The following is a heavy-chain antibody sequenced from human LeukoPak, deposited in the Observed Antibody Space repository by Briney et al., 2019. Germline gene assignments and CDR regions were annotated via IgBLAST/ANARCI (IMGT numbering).Heavy chain of an antibody. J-gene: IGHJ3*02. V-gene: IGHV1-24*01. CDR1: GYTLTELS. CDR2: FDPEDGET. CDR3: ATDRVVTLSPAKNDAFDI. Sequence: ASVKVSCKVSGYTLTELSMHWVRQAPGKGLEWMGGFDPEDGETIYAQKFQGRVTMTEDTSTDTAYMELSSLRSEGTAVYYCATDRVVTLSPAKNDAFDIWGQGTMVTVSS. D-gene: IGHD3-22*01.